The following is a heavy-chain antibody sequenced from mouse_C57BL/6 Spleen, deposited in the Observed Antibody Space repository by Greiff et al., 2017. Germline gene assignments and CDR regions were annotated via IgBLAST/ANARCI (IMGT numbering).Heavy chain of an antibody. CDR2: ISSGGSYT. J-gene: IGHJ2*01. CDR1: GFTFSSYG. V-gene: IGHV5-6*01. Sequence: DVHLVESGGDLVKPGGSLKLSCAASGFTFSSYGMSWVRQTPDKRLEWVATISSGGSYTYYPDSVKGRFTISRDNAKNTLYLQMSSLKSEDTAMYYCARLGRDFDYWGQGTTLTVSS. D-gene: IGHD4-1*01. CDR3: ARLGRDFDY.